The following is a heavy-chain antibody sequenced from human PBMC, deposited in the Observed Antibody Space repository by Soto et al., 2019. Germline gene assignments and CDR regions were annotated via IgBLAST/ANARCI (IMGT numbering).Heavy chain of an antibody. D-gene: IGHD3-16*02. V-gene: IGHV4-59*08. Sequence: SETLSLTCTVSGGPISSYYWSWIRQPPGKGLEWIGYIYYSGSTNYNPSLKSRVTISVDTSKNQFSLKLSSVTAADTAVYYCARLDYIWGSYRYRYSDYWGQGTLVTVSS. CDR1: GGPISSYY. CDR2: IYYSGST. CDR3: ARLDYIWGSYRYRYSDY. J-gene: IGHJ4*02.